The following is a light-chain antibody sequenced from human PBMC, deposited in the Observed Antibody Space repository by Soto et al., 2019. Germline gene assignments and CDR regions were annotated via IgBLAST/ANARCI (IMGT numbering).Light chain of an antibody. CDR1: QSFSSSY. V-gene: IGKV3-20*01. CDR3: QQYGSSLT. Sequence: EIVLPQSPGTLSLSPGERATLSCRGSQSFSSSYLAWYQHKPGQAPRLLIYGASNRATGIPARLSGGGSGTDFTLTVSRLEPEDSAVYFYQQYGSSLTCGGGTKGDIK. J-gene: IGKJ4*01. CDR2: GAS.